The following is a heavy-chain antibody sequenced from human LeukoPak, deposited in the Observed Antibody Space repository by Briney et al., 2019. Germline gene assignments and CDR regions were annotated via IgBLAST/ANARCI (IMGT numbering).Heavy chain of an antibody. Sequence: GASVKVSCKASGYTFTGNYMHWVRQAPGQGLEWMGWINPNSGVTNYAQEFQGRVTMTTDTSISTAYMELSRLRSDDTAVYYCARGFNYYDGRGPYDVFDIWGQGTMVTVSS. V-gene: IGHV1-2*02. CDR3: ARGFNYYDGRGPYDVFDI. J-gene: IGHJ3*02. D-gene: IGHD3-22*01. CDR1: GYTFTGNY. CDR2: INPNSGVT.